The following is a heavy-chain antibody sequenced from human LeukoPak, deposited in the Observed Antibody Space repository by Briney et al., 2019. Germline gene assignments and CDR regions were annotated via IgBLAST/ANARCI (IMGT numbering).Heavy chain of an antibody. CDR1: GGSISSYY. J-gene: IGHJ4*02. CDR2: IYHSGSA. V-gene: IGHV4-59*06. CDR3: ARGFDFWSAPYYFDY. D-gene: IGHD3-3*01. Sequence: PSETLSLTCTVSGGSISSYYWSWIRQPAGKGPEWIGYIYHSGSAYYNPSLKSRVTISKDRSKNQFSLRLSSVTAADTAVYYCARGFDFWSAPYYFDYWGQGTLVTVSS.